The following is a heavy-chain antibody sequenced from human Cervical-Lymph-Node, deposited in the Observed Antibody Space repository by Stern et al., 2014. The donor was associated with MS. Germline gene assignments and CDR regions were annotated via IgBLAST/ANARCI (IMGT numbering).Heavy chain of an antibody. CDR2: MNPNSGNT. J-gene: IGHJ4*02. V-gene: IGHV1-8*01. CDR3: ARVAARSSGWFGY. D-gene: IGHD6-19*01. CDR1: GCTFTSYD. Sequence: VQLVESGAEVKKPGASVKVSCKASGCTFTSYDINWVRQATGHGLEWMGWMNPNSGNTGYAQKFQGRVTMTRNTSISTAYMELSSLRSEDTAVYYCARVAARSSGWFGYWGQGTLVTVSS.